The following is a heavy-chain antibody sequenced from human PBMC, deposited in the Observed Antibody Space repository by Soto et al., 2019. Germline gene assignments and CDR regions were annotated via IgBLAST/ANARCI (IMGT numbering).Heavy chain of an antibody. D-gene: IGHD6-6*01. J-gene: IGHJ5*02. CDR2: RNPNSGNT. V-gene: IGHV1-8*01. Sequence: SVKISCKASGYTFPRYDINWVRQATVQGLEWMGWRNPNSGNTGYAQKFQGRVTMTRNTSISTAYMELSSLRSEDTAVYYCARSRSSSLKFDPLGQGTLVTVSS. CDR3: ARSRSSSLKFDP. CDR1: GYTFPRYD.